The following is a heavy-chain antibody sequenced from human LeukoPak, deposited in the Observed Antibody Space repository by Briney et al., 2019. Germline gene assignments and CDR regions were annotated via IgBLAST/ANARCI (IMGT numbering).Heavy chain of an antibody. CDR2: IIPIFGTA. V-gene: IGHV1-69*06. Sequence: SVKVSCKASGYTFASYGVNWVRQAPGQGLEWMGGIIPIFGTANYAQKFQGRVTITADKSTSTAYMELSSLRSEDTAVYYCAGSSGSYYAQVWGQGTLVTVSS. J-gene: IGHJ4*02. D-gene: IGHD1-26*01. CDR1: GYTFASYG. CDR3: AGSSGSYYAQV.